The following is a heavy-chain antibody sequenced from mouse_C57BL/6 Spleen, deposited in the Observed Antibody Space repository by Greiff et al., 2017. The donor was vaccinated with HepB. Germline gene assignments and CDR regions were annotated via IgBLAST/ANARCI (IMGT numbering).Heavy chain of an antibody. CDR3: ARQGYYGSSSYWYFDV. D-gene: IGHD1-1*01. CDR2: ISGGGGNT. J-gene: IGHJ1*03. Sequence: EVQGVESGGGLVKPGGSLKLSCAASGFTFSSYTMSWVRQTPEKRLEWVATISGGGGNTYYPDSVKGRFTISRDNAKNTLYLQMSSLRSEDTALYYCARQGYYGSSSYWYFDVWGTGTTVTVSS. V-gene: IGHV5-9*01. CDR1: GFTFSSYT.